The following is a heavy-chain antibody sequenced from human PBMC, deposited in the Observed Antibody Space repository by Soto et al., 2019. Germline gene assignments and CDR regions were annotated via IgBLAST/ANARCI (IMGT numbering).Heavy chain of an antibody. CDR1: DDSLSTYY. J-gene: IGHJ5*02. Sequence: SETLSLTCNVSDDSLSTYYWSWIRQPAGEGLEWIGRIYASGSTNYNPSLKSRVSMSVDTSKKQFSLKMISVTAADTAIYYCARPAIHRGGWFRTWGQGVLVTVSS. V-gene: IGHV4-4*07. CDR2: IYASGST. CDR3: ARPAIHRGGWFRT. D-gene: IGHD2-21*01.